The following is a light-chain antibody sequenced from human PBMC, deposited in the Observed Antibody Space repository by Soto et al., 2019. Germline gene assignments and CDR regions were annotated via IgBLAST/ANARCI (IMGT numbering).Light chain of an antibody. J-gene: IGLJ1*01. CDR2: DVS. V-gene: IGLV2-11*01. CDR3: CSYAGSYTFYV. Sequence: QYALTQPRSVSGSPGQSVTISCTGTSSDVGGYNYVSWYQQHPGKAPKLMIYDVSKRPSGVPDRFSGSKSGNTSSLTISWLQAEDEADYYCCSYAGSYTFYVFGTGTKLTVL. CDR1: SSDVGGYNY.